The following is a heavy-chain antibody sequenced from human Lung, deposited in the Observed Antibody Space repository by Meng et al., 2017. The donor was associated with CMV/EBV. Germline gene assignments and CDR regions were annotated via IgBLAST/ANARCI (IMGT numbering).Heavy chain of an antibody. V-gene: IGHV4-61*01. Sequence: WGTLTLTCAVSGVSVSKNKYYWSWIRPPPGQGLEWLGYIYSIGSANYNPSFKSRVTISKDTSTNQFSLTLNSVTAADTAVYYCARYYHDSGYWRLDPWGQXTLVNVSS. D-gene: IGHD3-22*01. CDR3: ARYYHDSGYWRLDP. J-gene: IGHJ5*02. CDR2: IYSIGSA. CDR1: GVSVSKNKYY.